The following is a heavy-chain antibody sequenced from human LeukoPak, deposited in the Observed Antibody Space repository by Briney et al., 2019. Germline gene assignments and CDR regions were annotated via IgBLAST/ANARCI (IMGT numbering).Heavy chain of an antibody. Sequence: GGSLRLSCEASGFTFISYTMNWVRQAPGKGLEWVSSISSSSGYIYYADSVKGRFTISRDNAKNSLYLQMNSLRAEDTAVYYCARYEKASGYYYWGQGTLVTVSS. CDR1: GFTFISYT. CDR2: ISSSSGYI. V-gene: IGHV3-21*01. D-gene: IGHD3-3*01. CDR3: ARYEKASGYYY. J-gene: IGHJ4*02.